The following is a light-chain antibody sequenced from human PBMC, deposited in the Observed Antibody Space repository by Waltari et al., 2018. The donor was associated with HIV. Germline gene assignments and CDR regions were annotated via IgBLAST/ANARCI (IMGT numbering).Light chain of an antibody. CDR2: DSD. Sequence: QSVLTQPPSVSAAPGQKVTISCSGSSSNIGSNSIPWYQQPPGTAPKLLIYDSDKRPSGIPDRFSGSKSGTSATLGITGLQTGDEADYYCGTWDNSLSAGVIGGGTKLTVL. V-gene: IGLV1-51*01. CDR1: SSNIGSNS. CDR3: GTWDNSLSAGV. J-gene: IGLJ2*01.